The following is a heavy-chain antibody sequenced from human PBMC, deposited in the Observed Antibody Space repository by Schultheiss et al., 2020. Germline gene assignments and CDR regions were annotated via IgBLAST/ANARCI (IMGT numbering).Heavy chain of an antibody. D-gene: IGHD5-12*01. CDR2: INPNSGGT. CDR3: ARGSLRYSGIDAFDI. V-gene: IGHV1-2*02. J-gene: IGHJ3*02. Sequence: ASVKVSCKASGGTFSSYAISWVRQAPGQGLEWMGWINPNSGGTNYAQKFQGRVTMTRDTSISTAYMELSRLRSEDTAVYYCARGSLRYSGIDAFDIWGQGTMV. CDR1: GGTFSSYA.